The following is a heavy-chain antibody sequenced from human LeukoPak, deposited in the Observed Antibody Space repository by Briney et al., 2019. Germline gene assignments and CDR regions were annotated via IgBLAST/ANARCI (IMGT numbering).Heavy chain of an antibody. J-gene: IGHJ5*02. V-gene: IGHV3-64D*06. Sequence: GGSLRLSCSASGFTFSSYAMHWVRQAPGKGLEYVSVISSNGGSTYYADSVKGRFTISRDNSKNTLYLQMSSLRAEDTAVYYCVKGINDPWGQGTLVTVSS. CDR2: ISSNGGST. D-gene: IGHD2-15*01. CDR3: VKGINDP. CDR1: GFTFSSYA.